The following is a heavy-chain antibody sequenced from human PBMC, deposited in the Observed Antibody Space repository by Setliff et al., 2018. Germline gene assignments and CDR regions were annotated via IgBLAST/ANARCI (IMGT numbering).Heavy chain of an antibody. J-gene: IGHJ6*02. CDR1: GASFSDYY. CDR2: IYHNGNT. Sequence: SETLSLTCTVYGASFSDYYWGWVRQPPGKGLEWIGYIYHNGNTNFNPSLKTRVTMSVDTSKNQFALNLKSVTAADTAVYYCVRDRTAYSYGLDVWGQGTTVTVSS. CDR3: VRDRTAYSYGLDV. V-gene: IGHV4-59*01. D-gene: IGHD5-18*01.